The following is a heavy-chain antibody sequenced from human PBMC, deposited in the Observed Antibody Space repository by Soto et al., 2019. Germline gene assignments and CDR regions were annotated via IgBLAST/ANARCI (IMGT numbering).Heavy chain of an antibody. CDR3: ARLVVVAPVANA. V-gene: IGHV4-39*02. Sequence: SETLSLTCSVSGGSINYNSYYWGWIRQPPGKGLAWVGGIFYTGTTYYSPSLKDRVTISVHTSKNSFSLNLTSVTAADTAVYFCARLVVVAPVANAWGQGTLVTVSS. J-gene: IGHJ5*02. CDR1: GGSINYNSYY. CDR2: IFYTGTT. D-gene: IGHD2-2*01.